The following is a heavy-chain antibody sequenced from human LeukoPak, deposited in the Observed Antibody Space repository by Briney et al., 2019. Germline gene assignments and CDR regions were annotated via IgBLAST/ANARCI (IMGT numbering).Heavy chain of an antibody. CDR3: ARIETYSSGWYDAFFDY. Sequence: SETLSLACTVSGGSISSYYWSWIRQPPGKGLEWIGSIYHSGSTYYNPSLKSRVTISVDTSKNHFSLKLTSVTAADTAVYYCARIETYSSGWYDAFFDYWGQGTLVTVSS. J-gene: IGHJ4*02. D-gene: IGHD6-19*01. CDR1: GGSISSYY. CDR2: IYHSGST. V-gene: IGHV4-59*08.